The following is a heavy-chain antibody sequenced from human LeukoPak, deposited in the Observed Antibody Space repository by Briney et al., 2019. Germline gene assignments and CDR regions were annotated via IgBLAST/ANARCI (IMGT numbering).Heavy chain of an antibody. CDR3: PRQQYYYDSSGKSTYFDY. CDR2: IIPIFGTA. J-gene: IGHJ4*02. CDR1: GGTFSSYA. V-gene: IGHV1-69*13. Sequence: ASVKVSCKASGGTFSSYAISWVRQAPGQGLEWMGGIIPIFGTANYAQKFQGRVTITADESTSTAYMELSSLRSEDTAVYYCPRQQYYYDSSGKSTYFDYWGQGTLVTVSS. D-gene: IGHD3-22*01.